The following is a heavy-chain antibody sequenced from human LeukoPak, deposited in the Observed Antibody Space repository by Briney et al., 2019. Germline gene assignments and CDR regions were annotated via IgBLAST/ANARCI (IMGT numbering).Heavy chain of an antibody. V-gene: IGHV3-23*01. CDR1: GGSISSSSYY. CDR2: VSGSGGST. D-gene: IGHD2-2*01. J-gene: IGHJ4*02. CDR3: AKGYCSSTSCSFDY. Sequence: ETLSLTCTVSGGSISSSSYYWGWIRQPPGKGLEWVSVVSGSGGSTYYADSVKGRFTISRDNSKNTLYLQMNGLRAEDTAVYYCAKGYCSSTSCSFDYWGQGTLVTVSS.